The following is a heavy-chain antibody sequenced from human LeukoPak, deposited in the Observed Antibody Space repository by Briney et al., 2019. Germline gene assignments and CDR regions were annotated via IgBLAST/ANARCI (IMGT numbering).Heavy chain of an antibody. Sequence: SETLSLTCTVSGGSISSYYWSWIRQPPGKGLEWIGYIYYSGSTSYNPSLKSRVTISVDTSKNQFSLKLNSVTAADTAVYYCARARLTVTTSGSGPDWFDPWGQGTLVTVSS. D-gene: IGHD4-17*01. J-gene: IGHJ5*02. CDR2: IYYSGST. V-gene: IGHV4-59*01. CDR1: GGSISSYY. CDR3: ARARLTVTTSGSGPDWFDP.